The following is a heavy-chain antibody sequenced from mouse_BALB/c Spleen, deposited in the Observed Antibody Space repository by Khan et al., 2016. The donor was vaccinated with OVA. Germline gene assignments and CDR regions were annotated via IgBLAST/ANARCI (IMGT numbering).Heavy chain of an antibody. D-gene: IGHD1-1*01. V-gene: IGHV2-2*02. CDR3: ARRGYYYGRGAWFPY. Sequence: QVQLKQSGPGLVAPSQSLSITCTVSGFSLTSYGVHWVRQPPGKGLEWLGVIWAGGSTDYNAAFISRLSISKDNSKSQVFFKMNSLQANDTAIYYCARRGYYYGRGAWFPYWGQGTLVTVSA. CDR1: GFSLTSYG. CDR2: IWAGGST. J-gene: IGHJ3*01.